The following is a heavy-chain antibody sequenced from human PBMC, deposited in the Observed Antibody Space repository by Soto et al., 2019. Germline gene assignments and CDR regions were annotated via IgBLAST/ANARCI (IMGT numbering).Heavy chain of an antibody. V-gene: IGHV4-30-2*01. CDR3: ARFYGDYYNWFDP. D-gene: IGHD4-17*01. CDR1: GGSISSGGYS. J-gene: IGHJ5*02. CDR2: IYHSGST. Sequence: SETLSLTCAVSGGSISSGGYSWSWIRQPPGKGLEWIGYIYHSGSTYYNPSLKSRVTISVDRSKNQLSLKLSSVTAADTAVYYCARFYGDYYNWFDPWGQGTLVTVSS.